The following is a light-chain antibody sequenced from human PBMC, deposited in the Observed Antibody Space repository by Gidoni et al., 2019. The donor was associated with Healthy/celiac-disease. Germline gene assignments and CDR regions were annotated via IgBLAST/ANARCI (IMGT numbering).Light chain of an antibody. CDR2: DAS. J-gene: IGKJ5*01. Sequence: EIVLPQSPATLSLSPGERATLSCRASQSVSNYLAWYQQTPGQAPRLLIYDASNRATGIPARFSGSGSGTDFTLTISSLEPEDFAVYYCQQRSNWSTFGQGTRLEIK. CDR1: QSVSNY. V-gene: IGKV3-11*01. CDR3: QQRSNWST.